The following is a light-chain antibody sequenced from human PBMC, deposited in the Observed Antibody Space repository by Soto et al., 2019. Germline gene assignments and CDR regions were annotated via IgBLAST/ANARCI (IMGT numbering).Light chain of an antibody. CDR2: EVS. CDR3: SSYTASSTLL. Sequence: QPVLTQPASVSGSPGQSITISCTGTSSDVGGYNYVSWSQQHPGKAPKLLISEVSNRPSGVSNRFSGSKSGNTASLTISGLQADDEADYYCSSYTASSTLLFGTGTKLTVL. V-gene: IGLV2-14*03. J-gene: IGLJ1*01. CDR1: SSDVGGYNY.